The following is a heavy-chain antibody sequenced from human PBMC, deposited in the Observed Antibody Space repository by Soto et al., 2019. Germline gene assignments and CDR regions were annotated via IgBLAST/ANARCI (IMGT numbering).Heavy chain of an antibody. D-gene: IGHD3-22*01. CDR1: GFTFSNAW. Sequence: EVQLVDSGGGLVKPGGSLRLSCAASGFTFSNAWMSCVRQAPGKGLEWVGRIKSKTDGGTTDYAAPVKGRFTISRDDSKNTLYLQMNSLKTDDTAVYYCTTGTTITMIVVDVFDYWGQGTLVTVSS. J-gene: IGHJ4*02. V-gene: IGHV3-15*01. CDR3: TTGTTITMIVVDVFDY. CDR2: IKSKTDGGTT.